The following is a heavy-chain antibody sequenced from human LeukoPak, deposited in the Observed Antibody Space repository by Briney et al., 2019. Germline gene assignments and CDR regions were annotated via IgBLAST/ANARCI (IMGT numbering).Heavy chain of an antibody. J-gene: IGHJ4*02. D-gene: IGHD1-1*01. CDR3: ARHFGTGDNFDY. V-gene: IGHV1-8*01. CDR2: MHPNSDDT. CDR1: GYTFTNND. Sequence: ASVKVSCKASGYTFTNNDIHWVRQATGQGLEWMGWMHPNSDDTGYAQKFQGRVTMTRNTSISTAYMELSILRPEDTAVYYCARHFGTGDNFDYWGQGTLLIVSS.